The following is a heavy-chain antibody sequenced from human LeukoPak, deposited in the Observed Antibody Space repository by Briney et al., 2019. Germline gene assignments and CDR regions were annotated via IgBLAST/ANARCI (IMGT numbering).Heavy chain of an antibody. J-gene: IGHJ6*02. Sequence: GGSLRLSCAASGFTFSSYWMSWVRQAPGKGLEWVANIKQDGSEKYYVDSVKGRFTISRDNAKNSPYLQMNSLRAEDTAVYHCARNYDSSGFYYSYYHGMDVWGQGTTVTVSS. D-gene: IGHD3-22*01. V-gene: IGHV3-7*03. CDR1: GFTFSSYW. CDR2: IKQDGSEK. CDR3: ARNYDSSGFYYSYYHGMDV.